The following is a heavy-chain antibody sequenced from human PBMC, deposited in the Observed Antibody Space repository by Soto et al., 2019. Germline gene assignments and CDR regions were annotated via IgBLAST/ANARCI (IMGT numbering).Heavy chain of an antibody. CDR3: ARRDIYGHQAPY. V-gene: IGHV4-39*01. J-gene: IGHJ4*02. CDR1: GGSISGSSYY. D-gene: IGHD2-15*01. Sequence: QVQLQESGPGLMKPSETLSLTCSVSGGSISGSSYYWGWIRQPPGKGLEWIGSIYHSGSAYDNPSLKSRVTTSVDTSKHQFSLKLSSVTAADTAVYYCARRDIYGHQAPYWGQGTLVTVSS. CDR2: IYHSGSA.